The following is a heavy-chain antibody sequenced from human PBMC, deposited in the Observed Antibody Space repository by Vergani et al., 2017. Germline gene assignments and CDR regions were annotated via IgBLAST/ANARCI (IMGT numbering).Heavy chain of an antibody. Sequence: EVQLLGSGGGFVQPGGSLRLSCAGSGFTFLAYAMTWVRQAPGKGLEWVSTISASGMDTYSADSVKGRFTVSRDNSKNTVYLQINRLRAEDTAVYYCAALATLTTSAFDFWGQGTMVTVSS. D-gene: IGHD4-17*01. CDR2: ISASGMDT. V-gene: IGHV3-23*01. CDR3: AALATLTTSAFDF. CDR1: GFTFLAYA. J-gene: IGHJ3*01.